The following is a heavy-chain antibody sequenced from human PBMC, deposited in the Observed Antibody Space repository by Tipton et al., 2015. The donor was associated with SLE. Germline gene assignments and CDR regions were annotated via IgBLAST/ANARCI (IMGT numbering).Heavy chain of an antibody. CDR2: INHRGST. CDR3: ARGSSLAAFDI. J-gene: IGHJ3*02. V-gene: IGHV4-34*01. CDR1: GGSFSGYY. Sequence: TLSLTCAVYGGSFSGYYWSWIRQPPGKGLERIGEINHRGSTNYNPSLKSRVTISVDTPKNQFSLKLSSVTAADTAVYYCARGSSLAAFDIWGQGTMVPVSS.